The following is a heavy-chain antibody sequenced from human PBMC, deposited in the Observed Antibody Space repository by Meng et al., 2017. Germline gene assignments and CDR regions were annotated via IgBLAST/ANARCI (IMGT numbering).Heavy chain of an antibody. CDR1: GFTFSSYS. V-gene: IGHV3-21*04. CDR3: AKEDTAMVPAGY. CDR2: ISSSSSYI. D-gene: IGHD5-18*01. Sequence: GGSLRLSCAASGFTFSSYSMNWVRQAPGKGLEWVSSISSSSSYIYYADSVKGRFTISRDNAKNSLYLQMNSLRAEDTAVYYCAKEDTAMVPAGYWGQGTLVTVSS. J-gene: IGHJ4*02.